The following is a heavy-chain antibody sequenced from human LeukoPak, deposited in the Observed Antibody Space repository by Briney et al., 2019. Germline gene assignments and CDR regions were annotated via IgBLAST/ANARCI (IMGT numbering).Heavy chain of an antibody. CDR2: IYYSGST. J-gene: IGHJ4*02. V-gene: IGHV4-59*08. Sequence: SETLSLTCTVSGGSISPYFWSWIRQPPGKGLEWIGYIYYSGSTNYNPSLKSRVTISVDTSKNQFSPKLSSVTAADTAVYYCARRQTYFDYWGQGTLVTVSS. CDR1: GGSISPYF. CDR3: ARRQTYFDY.